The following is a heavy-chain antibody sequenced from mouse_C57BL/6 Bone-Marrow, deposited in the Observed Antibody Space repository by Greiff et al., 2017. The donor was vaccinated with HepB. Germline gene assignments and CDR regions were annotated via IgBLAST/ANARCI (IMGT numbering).Heavy chain of an antibody. J-gene: IGHJ4*01. CDR3: ARRTGTRAMDY. CDR1: GFTFSDYG. V-gene: IGHV5-17*01. D-gene: IGHD4-1*01. CDR2: ISSGSSTI. Sequence: EVKLMGSGGGLVKPGGSLKLSCAASGFTFSDYGMHWVRQAPEKGLEWVAYISSGSSTIYYADTVKGRFTISRDNAKNTLFLQMTSLRSEDTAMYYCARRTGTRAMDYWGQGTSVTVSS.